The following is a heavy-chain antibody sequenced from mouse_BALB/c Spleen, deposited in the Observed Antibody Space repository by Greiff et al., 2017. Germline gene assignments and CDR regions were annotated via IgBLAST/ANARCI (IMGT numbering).Heavy chain of an antibody. J-gene: IGHJ3*01. V-gene: IGHV14-3*02. CDR1: GFNIKDTY. CDR2: IDPANGNT. D-gene: IGHD6-1*01. Sequence: EVQLQESGAELVKPGASVKLSCTASGFNIKDTYMHWVKQRPEQGLEWIGRIDPANGNTKYDPKFQGKATITADTSSNTAYLQLSSLTSEDTAVYYCARALQFAYWGQGTLVTVSA. CDR3: ARALQFAY.